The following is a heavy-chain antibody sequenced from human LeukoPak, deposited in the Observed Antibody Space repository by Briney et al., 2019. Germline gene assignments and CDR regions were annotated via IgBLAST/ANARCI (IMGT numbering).Heavy chain of an antibody. Sequence: GGSLRLSCVASGYTFSNYAMSWVSQAPGDGMEWVAAIIGLGARTYYADSGEGRLTMARDNSKNTAFLQMSTLRAEDRAVYYCGKSGESSSGWYIGGYFDLWGRGTLVTVSS. CDR1: GYTFSNYA. V-gene: IGHV3-23*01. CDR3: GKSGESSSGWYIGGYFDL. D-gene: IGHD6-19*01. CDR2: IIGLGART. J-gene: IGHJ2*01.